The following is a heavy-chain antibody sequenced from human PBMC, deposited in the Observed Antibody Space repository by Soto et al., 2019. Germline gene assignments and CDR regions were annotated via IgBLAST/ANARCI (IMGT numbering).Heavy chain of an antibody. CDR3: ARGERLYTIRRAGGCFDP. V-gene: IGHV4-30-2*01. J-gene: IGHJ5*02. Sequence: PSETLSLTCAVSGGSISSGGYSWSWVRQPPGKGLEWIGYIYDSGSTFYNSSLKSRVIISVDMSKNQFSLTLNSVTAAEAAVYNCARGERLYTIRRAGGCFDPWGQGTLVTVPS. D-gene: IGHD2-8*01. CDR2: IYDSGST. CDR1: GGSISSGGYS.